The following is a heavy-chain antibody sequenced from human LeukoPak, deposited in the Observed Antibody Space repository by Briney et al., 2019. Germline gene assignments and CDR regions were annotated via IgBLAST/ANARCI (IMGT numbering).Heavy chain of an antibody. J-gene: IGHJ6*02. Sequence: SGPTLLKPTQTLTLTCTFSGFSLSTSGMCVSWIRQPPGKALEWLAPIDWDDDKYYSTSLKTRLTISKDTSKNQVVLTMTNMDPVDTATYYCARSIAVARYYYGMDVWGQGTTVTVSS. V-gene: IGHV2-70*01. D-gene: IGHD6-19*01. CDR3: ARSIAVARYYYGMDV. CDR2: IDWDDDK. CDR1: GFSLSTSGMC.